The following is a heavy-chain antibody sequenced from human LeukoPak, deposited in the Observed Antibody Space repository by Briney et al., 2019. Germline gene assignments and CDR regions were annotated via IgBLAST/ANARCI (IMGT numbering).Heavy chain of an antibody. J-gene: IGHJ4*02. D-gene: IGHD3-10*01. Sequence: GASLRLSCAASGFTFSNYAMSWVRQAPGKGLVWVSRINSDGSSTSYADSVKGRFTISRDNAKNTLYLQMNSLRAEDTAVYYCASAITYYYGSGSYYNLNYWGQGTLVTVSS. CDR3: ASAITYYYGSGSYYNLNY. CDR2: INSDGSST. CDR1: GFTFSNYA. V-gene: IGHV3-74*01.